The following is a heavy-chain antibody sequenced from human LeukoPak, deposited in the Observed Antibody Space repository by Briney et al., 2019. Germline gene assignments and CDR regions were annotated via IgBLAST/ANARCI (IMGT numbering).Heavy chain of an antibody. Sequence: PSGTLSLTCTVSGGSMSSYYWSWIRQPPGKGLEWIGYIYYSGSTKYNPSLKSRVTISVDTSKNQFSLKLSSVTAADTAVYYCARGARAGYNLEPFDYWGQGTLVTVSS. D-gene: IGHD5-24*01. CDR1: GGSMSSYY. CDR3: ARGARAGYNLEPFDY. V-gene: IGHV4-59*08. CDR2: IYYSGST. J-gene: IGHJ4*02.